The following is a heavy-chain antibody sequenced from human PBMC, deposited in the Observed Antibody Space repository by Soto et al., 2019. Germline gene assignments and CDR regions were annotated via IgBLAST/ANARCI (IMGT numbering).Heavy chain of an antibody. CDR3: ATGGGWRYIFGLQY. Sequence: ASVKVSCKLSGSTLSEFSMHWGRQAPGKGLEWMGGYVPEDGKTIYAPKFQDRVIMTEDTSTDTASMELNSLRSEDTAVYFCATGGGWRYIFGLQYWGQGTPVTVSS. CDR2: YVPEDGKT. CDR1: GSTLSEFS. V-gene: IGHV1-24*01. J-gene: IGHJ4*02. D-gene: IGHD3-3*02.